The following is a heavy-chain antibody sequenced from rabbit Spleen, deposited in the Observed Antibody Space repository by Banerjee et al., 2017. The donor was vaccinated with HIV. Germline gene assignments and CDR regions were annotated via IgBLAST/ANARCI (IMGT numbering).Heavy chain of an antibody. CDR3: ARDTGSSFSSYGMDL. J-gene: IGHJ6*01. V-gene: IGHV1S40*01. D-gene: IGHD8-1*01. Sequence: QSLEESGGGLVKPGASLTLTCKASGFSFSSDYDMCWVRQAPGKGLEWIACIGAGSSGSTYYASWAKGRFTISRTWSTTVTLQMTSLTAADTATYFCARDTGSSFSSYGMDLWGQGTLVTV. CDR2: IGAGSSGST. CDR1: GFSFSSDYD.